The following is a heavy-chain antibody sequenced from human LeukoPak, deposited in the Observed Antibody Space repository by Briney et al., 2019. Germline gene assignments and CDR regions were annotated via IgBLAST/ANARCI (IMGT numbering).Heavy chain of an antibody. CDR1: GYTFTGYY. CDR2: INPNSGGT. Sequence: ASVMVSCKASGYTFTGYYMHWVRQAPGQGLEWMGWINPNSGGTNYAQKFQGRVTMTRDTSISTAYMELSRLRSDDTAVYYCARGATVRGGSMLHNWFDPWGQGTLVTVSS. CDR3: ARGATVRGGSMLHNWFDP. J-gene: IGHJ5*02. D-gene: IGHD3-10*01. V-gene: IGHV1-2*02.